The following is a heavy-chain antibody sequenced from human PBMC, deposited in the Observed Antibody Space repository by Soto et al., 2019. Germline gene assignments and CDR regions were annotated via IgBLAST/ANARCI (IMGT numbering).Heavy chain of an antibody. CDR3: ARARHYDIVTVYYNYYYYEGMDA. Sequence: QVQLQESGPGLVKPSQTLSLTCTVSGGSISSGGYYWSWIRQHPGKGLEWIGYIYYSGSTYYNPSLKSRVTISVDTSKNQFSLKLSSVTAADMAVYYCARARHYDIVTVYYNYYYYEGMDAWGQGTTVTV. J-gene: IGHJ6*02. D-gene: IGHD3-9*01. CDR1: GGSISSGGYY. CDR2: IYYSGST. V-gene: IGHV4-31*03.